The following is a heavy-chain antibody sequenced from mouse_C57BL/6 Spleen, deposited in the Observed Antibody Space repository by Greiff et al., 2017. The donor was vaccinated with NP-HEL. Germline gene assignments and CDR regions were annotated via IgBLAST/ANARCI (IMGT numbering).Heavy chain of an antibody. Sequence: EVQLQQSGPELVKPGASVKMSCKASGYTFTDYNMHWVKQSHGKSLEWIGYINPNNGGTSYNQKFKGKATLTVNKSSSTAYMELRSLTSEDSAVYYCAREGLTGTCFDYWGQGTTLTVSS. CDR2: INPNNGGT. V-gene: IGHV1-22*01. CDR1: GYTFTDYN. CDR3: AREGLTGTCFDY. J-gene: IGHJ2*01. D-gene: IGHD4-1*01.